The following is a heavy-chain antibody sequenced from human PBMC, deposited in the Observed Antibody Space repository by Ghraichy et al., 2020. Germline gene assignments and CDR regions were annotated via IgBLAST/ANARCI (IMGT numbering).Heavy chain of an antibody. CDR3: ARGRRPYNGYISNSLYHGLDV. CDR1: GGSVNSVTNS. CDR2: IYSSGDS. D-gene: IGHD5-18*01. V-gene: IGHV4-61*02. J-gene: IGHJ6*02. Sequence: SETLSLTCTVSGGSVNSVTNSWGWIRQPAGKALEWIGRIYSSGDSQYNPSLKSRVTISIDTSNNQFSLEVTSVTAADTAVYYCARGRRPYNGYISNSLYHGLDVWGQGTTVTVSS.